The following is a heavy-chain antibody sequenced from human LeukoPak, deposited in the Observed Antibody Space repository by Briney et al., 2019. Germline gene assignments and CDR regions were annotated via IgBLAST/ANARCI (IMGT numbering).Heavy chain of an antibody. CDR1: GGSISSYY. CDR3: AREGYCSGGSCYSDY. D-gene: IGHD2-15*01. Sequence: SETLSLTCTVSGGSISSYYWSWIRQPPGKGLEWIGYIYYSGSTNYNPSLKSRVTISVDTSKNQFSLKLSSVTAADTAVYYCAREGYCSGGSCYSDYWGQGTLVTVSS. J-gene: IGHJ4*02. CDR2: IYYSGST. V-gene: IGHV4-59*01.